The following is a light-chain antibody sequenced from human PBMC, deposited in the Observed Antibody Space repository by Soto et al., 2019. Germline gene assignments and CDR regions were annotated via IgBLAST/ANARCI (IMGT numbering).Light chain of an antibody. Sequence: DIQLTQFPSFLSASVGDRVTITCRASQGIRSYLAWYQQKPGKAPKLLIHTTSPLQSGVPSRFSGGGSATEFTLTISSLQPEDFATYYCQQLNSYPSTFGQGTKLEIK. J-gene: IGKJ2*01. CDR3: QQLNSYPST. CDR1: QGIRSY. CDR2: TTS. V-gene: IGKV1-9*01.